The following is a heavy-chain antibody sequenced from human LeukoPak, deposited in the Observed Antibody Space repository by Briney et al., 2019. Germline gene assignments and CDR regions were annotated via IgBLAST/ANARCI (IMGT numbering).Heavy chain of an antibody. V-gene: IGHV3-23*01. CDR1: GFTFSSLA. CDR3: AKAIAAAGIRYYGMDV. Sequence: GGCVRLFCAVSGFTFSSLAMSWAPQARGKGLEGVSAISGSGGSTYYADSVKGRFTISRDNSKNTLYLQMNSLRAEDTAVYYCAKAIAAAGIRYYGMDVWGQGTTVTVSS. CDR2: ISGSGGST. D-gene: IGHD6-13*01. J-gene: IGHJ6*02.